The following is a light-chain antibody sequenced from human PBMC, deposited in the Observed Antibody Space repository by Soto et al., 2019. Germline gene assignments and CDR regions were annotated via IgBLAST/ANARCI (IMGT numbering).Light chain of an antibody. J-gene: IGKJ1*01. CDR3: MHATHFPPWT. CDR1: QSLVHSDGNTY. V-gene: IGKV2-24*01. Sequence: DIVMTQTPLSSPVTLGQPASISCRSSQSLVHSDGNTYLNWLQQRPGQPPRLLIYKISNRVSGVTDRFSGSGAGTYFTLKISRVEAEDVGVYYCMHATHFPPWTFGQGTKVDI. CDR2: KIS.